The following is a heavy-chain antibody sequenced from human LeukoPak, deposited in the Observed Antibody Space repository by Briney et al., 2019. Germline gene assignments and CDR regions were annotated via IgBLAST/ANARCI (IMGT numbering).Heavy chain of an antibody. D-gene: IGHD4-23*01. CDR1: RFTFSDYG. V-gene: IGHV3-30*18. CDR2: ISYDGSNK. Sequence: GRSLRLSCTASRFTFSDYGMHWVRQAPGKGLEGVAFISYDGSNKYYADSVKGRFTISRDNSKNTLYLQMNSLRAEDTAVYYCAKELDYGGNSPFHYWGQGTLVTVSS. J-gene: IGHJ4*02. CDR3: AKELDYGGNSPFHY.